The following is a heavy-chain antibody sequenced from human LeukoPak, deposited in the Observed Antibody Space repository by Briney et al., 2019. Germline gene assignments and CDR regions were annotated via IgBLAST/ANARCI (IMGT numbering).Heavy chain of an antibody. CDR1: GVSISSYY. CDR3: ARHTDIAALSSLKY. J-gene: IGHJ4*02. Sequence: PSETLSLTCTVYGVSISSYYWSSIRQTPGKGLEWIGDIYYSGSTNYNPSLKSRVTISVDTSKNQFSLKLSSVTAADTAVYYCARHTDIAALSSLKYWGQGTLVTVSS. D-gene: IGHD6-13*01. V-gene: IGHV4-59*08. CDR2: IYYSGST.